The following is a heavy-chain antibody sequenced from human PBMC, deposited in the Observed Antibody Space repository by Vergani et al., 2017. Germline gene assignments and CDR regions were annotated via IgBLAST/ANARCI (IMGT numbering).Heavy chain of an antibody. CDR2: ISGSGGST. V-gene: IGHV3-23*01. D-gene: IGHD3-22*01. CDR1: GFTFSSYA. J-gene: IGHJ4*02. CDR3: AKLLFYYDSSGYYFEY. Sequence: EVQLLESGGGLVQPGGSLRLSCAASGFTFSSYAMSWVRQAPGKGLEWVSAISGSGGSTYYADSVKGRFTISRDNSKNTLYLQMNSLRAEDTAVYYCAKLLFYYDSSGYYFEYWGQGTLVTVSS.